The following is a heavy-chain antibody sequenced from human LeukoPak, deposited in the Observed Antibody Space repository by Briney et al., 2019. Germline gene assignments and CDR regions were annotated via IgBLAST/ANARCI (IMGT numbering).Heavy chain of an antibody. V-gene: IGHV4-34*01. D-gene: IGHD4-23*01. J-gene: IGHJ4*02. CDR2: INHSGST. CDR1: GGSFSGYY. Sequence: SETLSLTCAVYGGSFSGYYWSWIRQPPGKGLEWIGEINHSGSTNYNPSLKSRVTISVDTSKNQFSLKLSSVTAADTAVYYCARPTPGGSFRCWGQGTLVTVSS. CDR3: ARPTPGGSFRC.